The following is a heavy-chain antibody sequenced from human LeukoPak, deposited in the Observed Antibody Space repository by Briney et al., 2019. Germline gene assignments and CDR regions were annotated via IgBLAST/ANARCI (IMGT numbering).Heavy chain of an antibody. D-gene: IGHD1-26*01. V-gene: IGHV4-34*01. CDR2: IYHSGST. J-gene: IGHJ4*02. Sequence: PSETLSLTCAVYGGSFSGYYWSWIRQPPGKGLEWIGSIYHSGSTYYNPSLKSRVTISVDTSKNQFSLKLSSVTAADTAVYYCARDLSGSYFSGWGQGTLVTVSS. CDR1: GGSFSGYY. CDR3: ARDLSGSYFSG.